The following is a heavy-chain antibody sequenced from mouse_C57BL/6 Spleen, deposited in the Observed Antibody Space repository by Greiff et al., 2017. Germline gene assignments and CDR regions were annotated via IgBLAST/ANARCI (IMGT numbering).Heavy chain of an antibody. Sequence: EVQLMESGGDLVKPGGSLKLSCAASGFTFSSYGMSWVRQTPDKRLEWVATISSGGSYTYYPDSVKGRFTISRDNAKNTLYLQMSSLKSEDTAMYCCARQRYGNAYYCDYWGQGTTLTVSS. CDR1: GFTFSSYG. CDR2: ISSGGSYT. D-gene: IGHD2-10*02. CDR3: ARQRYGNAYYCDY. V-gene: IGHV5-6*01. J-gene: IGHJ2*01.